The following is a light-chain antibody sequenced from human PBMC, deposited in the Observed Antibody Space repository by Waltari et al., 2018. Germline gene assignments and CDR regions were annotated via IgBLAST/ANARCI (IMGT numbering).Light chain of an antibody. Sequence: DIVMTQTPLSLPITPGEPASISCRSSQSLLHSSGNTYLHWYLQKPGQSPQLLNYGGSNRASGVSDRFSGSGSGTDFTLKISKVEAEDVGVYYCVQAIAFPWTFGQGTKVEIK. J-gene: IGKJ1*01. CDR2: GGS. CDR1: QSLLHSSGNTY. V-gene: IGKV2-40*01. CDR3: VQAIAFPWT.